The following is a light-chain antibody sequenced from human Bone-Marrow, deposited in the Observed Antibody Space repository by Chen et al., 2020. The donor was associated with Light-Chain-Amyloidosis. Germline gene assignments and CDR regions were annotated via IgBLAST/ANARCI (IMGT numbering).Light chain of an antibody. J-gene: IGKJ1*01. CDR3: QQYYDIPPWT. CDR2: WAS. CDR1: QSVLYRFNNKNH. V-gene: IGKV4-1*01. Sequence: DIVMTQSPDSLAVSLGERATINCKSSQSVLYRFNNKNHLAWHQQKPGQPPKLLIYWASTREPGVPDRFSGSWSGKNFTLTISSLQAEDVAVYYCQQYYDIPPWTFGQGTKVEIK.